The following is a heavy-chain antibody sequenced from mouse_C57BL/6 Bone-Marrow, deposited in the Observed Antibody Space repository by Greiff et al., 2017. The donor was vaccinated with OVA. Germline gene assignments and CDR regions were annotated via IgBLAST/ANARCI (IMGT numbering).Heavy chain of an antibody. V-gene: IGHV8-8*01. D-gene: IGHD1-1*01. J-gene: IGHJ2*01. Sequence: QVTLKVSGPGILQPSQTLSLTCSFSGFSLSTFGMGVGWIRQPSGKGLEWLAHIWWDDDKYYNPALKSRLTISKDTSKNQVFLKIANVDTADTATYYCARIHYYGSSYVVRYFDYWGQGTTLTVSS. CDR1: GFSLSTFGMG. CDR3: ARIHYYGSSYVVRYFDY. CDR2: IWWDDDK.